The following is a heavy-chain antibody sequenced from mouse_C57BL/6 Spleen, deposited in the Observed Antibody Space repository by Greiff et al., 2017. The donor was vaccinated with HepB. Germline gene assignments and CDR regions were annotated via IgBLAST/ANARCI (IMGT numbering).Heavy chain of an antibody. CDR1: GFTFTDYY. D-gene: IGHD1-1*01. CDR3: ASFYDSSYDYAMDY. V-gene: IGHV7-3*01. J-gene: IGHJ4*01. CDR2: IRNKANGYTT. Sequence: EVQRVESGGGLVQPGGSLSLSCAASGFTFTDYYMSWVRQPPGKALEWLGFIRNKANGYTTEYSASVKGRLTISRDNSQSFLYLQMNALRAEDGATYYCASFYDSSYDYAMDYWGQGTSVTVSS.